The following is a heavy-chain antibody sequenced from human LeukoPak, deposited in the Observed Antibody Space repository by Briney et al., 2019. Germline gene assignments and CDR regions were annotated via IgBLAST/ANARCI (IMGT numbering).Heavy chain of an antibody. J-gene: IGHJ3*02. V-gene: IGHV3-53*01. CDR3: ARGLTTYYYDSSGPDAFDI. Sequence: GGSLRLSCAASGFTVSSNYMSWVRQAPGKGLEWVSVIYSGGSTYYADSVKGRFTISRDDSKNTLYLQMNSLRAEVTAVYYCARGLTTYYYDSSGPDAFDIWGQGTMVTVSS. CDR1: GFTVSSNY. D-gene: IGHD3-22*01. CDR2: IYSGGST.